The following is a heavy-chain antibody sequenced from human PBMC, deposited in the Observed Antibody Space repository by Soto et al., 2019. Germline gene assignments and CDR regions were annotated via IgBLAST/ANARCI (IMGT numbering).Heavy chain of an antibody. CDR3: ARVPDY. CDR2: LYHSGST. V-gene: IGHV4-30-2*01. CDR1: GGSISIGGYS. J-gene: IGHJ4*02. Sequence: QLQLQECGSGLVKPSQTLSLTCAVSGGSISIGGYSWSWIRQPPGKGLEWIGYLYHSGSTYYNPSLKSRVTISVDRSKNQFSLKLSSVTAADTAVYYCARVPDYWGQGTLVTVSS.